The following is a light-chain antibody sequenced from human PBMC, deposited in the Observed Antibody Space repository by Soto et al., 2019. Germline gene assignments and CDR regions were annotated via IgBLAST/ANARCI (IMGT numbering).Light chain of an antibody. Sequence: VLTQPPSVSGAPGQRVTISCTGSSSNIGAGYDVHWYQQLPGTAPKLLIYGNSNRPSGVPDRFSGSKSGTSASLAITGLQAEDEADYYCQSYDSSLSGSVFGGGTKVTVL. V-gene: IGLV1-40*01. CDR3: QSYDSSLSGSV. CDR2: GNS. J-gene: IGLJ2*01. CDR1: SSNIGAGYD.